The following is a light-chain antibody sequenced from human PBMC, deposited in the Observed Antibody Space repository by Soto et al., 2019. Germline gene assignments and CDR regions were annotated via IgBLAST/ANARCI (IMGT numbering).Light chain of an antibody. CDR3: QSYDSNLIGVV. Sequence: QLVLTQPPSVSGAPGQRVTISCTGTSSNTGAGYDVHWYQQLPGKAPKLLMYGNSNRPSGVPDRFSGSKSGTSASLAITGLQAEDEADYYCQSYDSNLIGVVLGGGTKVTVL. V-gene: IGLV1-40*01. CDR2: GNS. CDR1: SSNTGAGYD. J-gene: IGLJ2*01.